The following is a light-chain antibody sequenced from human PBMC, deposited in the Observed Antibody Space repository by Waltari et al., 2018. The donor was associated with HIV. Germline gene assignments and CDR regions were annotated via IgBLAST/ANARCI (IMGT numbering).Light chain of an antibody. CDR1: SSAVGGYHH. J-gene: IGLJ2*01. CDR3: SSYTSSSTLV. CDR2: EVS. V-gene: IGLV2-14*01. Sequence: QSALTQPASVSGSPGPSITISCTGTSSAVGGYHHLSWYPHHPGKAPKLMIYEVSNRPSGVSNRFSGSKSGNTASLTISGLQAEDEADYYCSSYTSSSTLVFGGGTKLTVL.